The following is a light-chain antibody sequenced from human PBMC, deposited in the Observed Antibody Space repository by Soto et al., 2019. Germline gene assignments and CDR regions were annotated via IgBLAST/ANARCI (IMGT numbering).Light chain of an antibody. CDR1: ISDFVVYNY. V-gene: IGLV2-14*01. CDR3: SSYTSSSTFVV. J-gene: IGLJ2*01. CDR2: EVS. Sequence: QSALTQPASVSGSPGQSITISCTGTISDFVVYNYVSWYQQHPGKAPKLMIYEVSNRPSGVSNRFSGSKSGNTASLTISGLQAEDEADYYCSSYTSSSTFVVFGGGTKLTVL.